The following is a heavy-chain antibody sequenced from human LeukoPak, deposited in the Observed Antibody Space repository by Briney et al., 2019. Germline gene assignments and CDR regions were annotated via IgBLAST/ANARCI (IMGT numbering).Heavy chain of an antibody. CDR1: GGSISSTRYY. CDR2: VYYSGNT. Sequence: SETLSLTCTVSGGSISSTRYYWGWIRQPPGKGLEWIGSVYYSGNTYHNPSLKSRVTISVDTSKNQFSLKLSSVTAADTAVYYCARDAHSAFDIWGQGTMVTVSS. J-gene: IGHJ3*02. CDR3: ARDAHSAFDI. V-gene: IGHV4-39*07.